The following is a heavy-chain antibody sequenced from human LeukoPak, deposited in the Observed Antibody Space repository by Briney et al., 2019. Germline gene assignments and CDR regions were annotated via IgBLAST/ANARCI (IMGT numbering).Heavy chain of an antibody. CDR2: ISSSSSTI. J-gene: IGHJ6*03. D-gene: IGHD3-10*01. V-gene: IGHV3-11*04. CDR3: ARDRYYFGSGSYFLRYIDV. CDR1: GITFSDHY. Sequence: GGSLRLSCAASGITFSDHYMSWIRQAPGKGLEWLSYISSSSSTIYYADSVKGRFTISRDNAKTSLYLQMNSLRAEDTAVYYCARDRYYFGSGSYFLRYIDVWGKGTTVTVSS.